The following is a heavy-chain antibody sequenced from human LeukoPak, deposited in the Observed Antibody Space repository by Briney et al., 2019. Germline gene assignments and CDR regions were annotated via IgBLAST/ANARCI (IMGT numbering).Heavy chain of an antibody. CDR3: ARGSPSGCTNGVCYSSGPNWFDP. J-gene: IGHJ5*02. CDR1: GYTFTGYY. V-gene: IGHV1-2*02. CDR2: INPNSGGT. Sequence: ASVKVSCKASGYTFTGYYMHWVRQAPGQGLEWMGWINPNSGGTNYAQKFQGRVTMTRDTSISTAYMELSRLRSDATAVYYCARGSPSGCTNGVCYSSGPNWFDPWGQGTLVTVSS. D-gene: IGHD2-8*01.